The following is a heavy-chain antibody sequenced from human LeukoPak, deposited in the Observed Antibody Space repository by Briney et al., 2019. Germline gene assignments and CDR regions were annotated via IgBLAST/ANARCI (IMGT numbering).Heavy chain of an antibody. J-gene: IGHJ4*02. V-gene: IGHV1-8*03. CDR1: GYTFTGYY. Sequence: ASVKVSCKASGYTFTGYYMHWVRQATGQGLEWLGWMNPYTGKTGYAQKFQGRVTITRNTSISTAYMELSSLRSEDTAVYYCARLIPDFGVVITYYFDYWGQGTLVTVSS. CDR2: MNPYTGKT. D-gene: IGHD3-3*01. CDR3: ARLIPDFGVVITYYFDY.